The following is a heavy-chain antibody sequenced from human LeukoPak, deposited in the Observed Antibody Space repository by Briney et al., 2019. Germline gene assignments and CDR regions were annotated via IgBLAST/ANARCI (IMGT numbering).Heavy chain of an antibody. CDR1: GYRFTDYY. V-gene: IGHV1-2*02. CDR3: ARRIAALGNDAFDI. D-gene: IGHD6-13*01. Sequence: ASVKVSCKASGYRFTDYYIHWVRQAPGQGLEWMGWINPNSGDINYAQKFQGRVTMTRDTSISTAYMELSRLRFGDTAVYYCARRIAALGNDAFDIWGQGTMLTLSS. J-gene: IGHJ3*02. CDR2: INPNSGDI.